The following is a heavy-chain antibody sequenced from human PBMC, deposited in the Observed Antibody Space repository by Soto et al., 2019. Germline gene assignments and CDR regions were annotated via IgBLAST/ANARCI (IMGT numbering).Heavy chain of an antibody. CDR1: GFTFTTCA. V-gene: IGHV3-23*01. D-gene: IGHD2-15*01. J-gene: IGHJ4*02. CDR3: AKWDIVVVVGDRRDF. CDR2: TSGGGASA. Sequence: GSLRLSCAASGFTFTTCAMSWVRQAPGKGLEWISATSGGGASAYYADSVRGRFTISRDNSKNTLYLRMNSLRAEDTAIYYCAKWDIVVVVGDRRDFWGQGTLVTVSS.